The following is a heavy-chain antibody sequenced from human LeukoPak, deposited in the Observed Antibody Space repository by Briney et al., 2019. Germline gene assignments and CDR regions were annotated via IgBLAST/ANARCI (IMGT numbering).Heavy chain of an antibody. J-gene: IGHJ4*02. V-gene: IGHV4-39*01. Sequence: PSETLSLTCTVSGDSISSSGFYWGWVRQPPGKGLEWIGSIHYSGSTYYHPSLKRRVTISVDTSKNQFSLTLTSVTAAHTAVYYCARHVGRWLPDYWGQGTLVTVSS. CDR3: ARHVGRWLPDY. CDR2: IHYSGST. CDR1: GDSISSSGFY. D-gene: IGHD5-12*01.